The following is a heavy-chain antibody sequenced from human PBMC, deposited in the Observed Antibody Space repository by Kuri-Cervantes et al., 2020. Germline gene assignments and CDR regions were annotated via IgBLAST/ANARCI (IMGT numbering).Heavy chain of an antibody. D-gene: IGHD3-16*01. CDR2: IYTSGST. V-gene: IGHV4-61*02. CDR1: GGSISSSSYY. J-gene: IGHJ4*02. Sequence: SETLSLTCTVSGGSISSSSYYWSWIRQPAGKGLEWIGRIYTSGSTNYNPSLKSRVTISVDKSKNQFSLKLSSVTAADTAVYYCAVMGVFSDNQFDYWGQGTLVTVSS. CDR3: AVMGVFSDNQFDY.